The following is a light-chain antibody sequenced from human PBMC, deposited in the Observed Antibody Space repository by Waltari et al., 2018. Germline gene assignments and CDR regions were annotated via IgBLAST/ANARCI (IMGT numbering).Light chain of an antibody. V-gene: IGKV1-5*03. J-gene: IGKJ1*01. CDR3: QQYSSEST. CDR1: QDIRGR. CDR2: KAS. Sequence: DIQMTQSPSAMSASVGARCTITCWASQDIRGRLAWYQQRPGKPPKLLIYKASTLEFGVPSRFSGSGSGTQFTLTISSLQPDDFATYYCQQYSSESTFGQGTKVEF.